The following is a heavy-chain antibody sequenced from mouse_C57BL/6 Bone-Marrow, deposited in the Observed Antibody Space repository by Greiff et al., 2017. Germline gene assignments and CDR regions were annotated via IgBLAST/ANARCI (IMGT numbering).Heavy chain of an antibody. CDR2: ISSGSSTI. CDR3: AREELGYAMDY. CDR1: GFTFSDYG. Sequence: DVKLVESGGGLVKPGGSLKLSCAASGFTFSDYGMHWVRQAPEKGLEWVAYISSGSSTIYYADTVKGRFTISRDNAKNTLFLQMTSLRSEDTAMYYCAREELGYAMDYWGQGTSVTVSS. V-gene: IGHV5-17*01. J-gene: IGHJ4*01.